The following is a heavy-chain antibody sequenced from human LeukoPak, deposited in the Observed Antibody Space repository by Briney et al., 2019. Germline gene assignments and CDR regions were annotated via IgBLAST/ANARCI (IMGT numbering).Heavy chain of an antibody. V-gene: IGHV4-59*08. J-gene: IGHJ4*02. CDR1: GGSISSYY. CDR3: ARHSYGGNVVYYFDY. D-gene: IGHD4-23*01. CDR2: IYYSGST. Sequence: SETLSLTCTVSGGSISSYYWSWIRQPPGKGLEWIGYIYYSGSTNYNPSLKSRVTISVDTSKNQFSLKLSSVTAADTAVYYCARHSYGGNVVYYFDYWGQGTLVTVSS.